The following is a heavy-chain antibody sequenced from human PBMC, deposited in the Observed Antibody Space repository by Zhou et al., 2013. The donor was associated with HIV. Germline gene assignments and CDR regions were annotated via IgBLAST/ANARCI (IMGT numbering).Heavy chain of an antibody. V-gene: IGHV1-2*02. CDR2: INPNSGDT. CDR1: GYTFTNYY. CDR3: ARSAARPPVFDY. J-gene: IGHJ4*02. Sequence: QVQLVQSGAEVKKPGSSVKVSCKASGYTFTNYYMHWVRQAPGQGLEWMGWINPNSGDTNYAQKFQGGVTMTRDTSISTAYMELSRLRSDDTAVYYCARSAARPPVFDYWGQGTLVTISS. D-gene: IGHD6-6*01.